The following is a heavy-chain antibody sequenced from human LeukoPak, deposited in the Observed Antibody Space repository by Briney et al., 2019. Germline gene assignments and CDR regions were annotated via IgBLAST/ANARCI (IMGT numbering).Heavy chain of an antibody. J-gene: IGHJ4*02. CDR1: GGSFSGYY. Sequence: SETLSLTCAVYGGSFSGYYRSWIRQPPGKGLEWIGEINHSGSTNYNPSLKSRVTISVDTSKNQFSLKLSSVTAADTAVYYCARDRYSSSSGLDYWGQGTLVTVSS. D-gene: IGHD6-6*01. CDR2: INHSGST. CDR3: ARDRYSSSSGLDY. V-gene: IGHV4-34*01.